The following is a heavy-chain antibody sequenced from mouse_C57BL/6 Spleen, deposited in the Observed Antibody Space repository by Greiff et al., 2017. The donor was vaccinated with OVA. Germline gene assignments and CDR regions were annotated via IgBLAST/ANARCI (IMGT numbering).Heavy chain of an antibody. CDR1: GYAFSSYW. CDR2: IYPGDGDT. V-gene: IGHV1-80*01. CDR3: ARGGSSYPFAY. D-gene: IGHD1-1*01. Sequence: QVQLQQSGAELVKPGASVTISCKASGYAFSSYWMNWVKQRPGKGLEWIGQIYPGDGDTNYNGKFKGKATLTADKSSSTAYMQLSSLTSEDSAVYFCARGGSSYPFAYWGQGTLVTVSA. J-gene: IGHJ3*01.